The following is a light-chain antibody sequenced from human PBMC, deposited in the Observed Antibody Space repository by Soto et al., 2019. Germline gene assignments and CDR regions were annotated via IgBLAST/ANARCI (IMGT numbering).Light chain of an antibody. Sequence: DIQMTQSPSALSASVGARVSITCQARQDIRTSLSWFQQKAGRAPKLLIYGASYLETGVPSRFRGSGSGTDFTFTISSLQPEDIATYYCQHYHNLPPFTFGPGTRVDVK. V-gene: IGKV1-33*01. J-gene: IGKJ3*01. CDR2: GAS. CDR3: QHYHNLPPFT. CDR1: QDIRTS.